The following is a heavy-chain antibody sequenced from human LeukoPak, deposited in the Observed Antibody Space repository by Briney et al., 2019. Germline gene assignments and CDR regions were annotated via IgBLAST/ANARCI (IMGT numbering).Heavy chain of an antibody. V-gene: IGHV3-7*01. D-gene: IGHD5-12*01. CDR1: SFTFSRYW. Sequence: TGGSLRLSCAASSFTFSRYWMSWVRQAPGKGLEWVANINEGANAKYYVDSVKGRFIISRDNAKNSLYLQMNSLRVEDTAVYYCARVGYNDYDLDYWGQGALVTVSS. J-gene: IGHJ4*02. CDR3: ARVGYNDYDLDY. CDR2: INEGANAK.